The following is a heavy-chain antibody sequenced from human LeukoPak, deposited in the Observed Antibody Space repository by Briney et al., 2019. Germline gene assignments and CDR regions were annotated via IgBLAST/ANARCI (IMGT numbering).Heavy chain of an antibody. V-gene: IGHV3-23*01. CDR2: ISGSGDNT. D-gene: IGHD6-19*01. CDR3: ARDIAVAEDYFDY. Sequence: GGSLRLSCAASGFTFSSYAMSWVRQAPGKGLEWVSGISGSGDNTYYADSVKGRFTISRDNSKNTLYVQVNSLRAEDTAVYYCARDIAVAEDYFDYWGQGTLVTVSS. J-gene: IGHJ4*02. CDR1: GFTFSSYA.